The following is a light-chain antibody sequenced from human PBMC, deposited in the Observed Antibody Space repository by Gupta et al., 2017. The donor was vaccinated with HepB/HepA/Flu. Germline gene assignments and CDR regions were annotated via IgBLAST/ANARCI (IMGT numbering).Light chain of an antibody. J-gene: IGLJ2*01. CDR3: YSAGSNDVLV. Sequence: QSSLTQPPSASASPGQSVTISCTGPSGDIGSINYVSWYQQHPGKAPKLILYDVTQRPSGVPDRFSGSKSGTTVSLTICGLQAEDEGDYYCYSAGSNDVLVFGAGTKLTVL. V-gene: IGLV2-8*01. CDR1: SGDIGSINY. CDR2: DVT.